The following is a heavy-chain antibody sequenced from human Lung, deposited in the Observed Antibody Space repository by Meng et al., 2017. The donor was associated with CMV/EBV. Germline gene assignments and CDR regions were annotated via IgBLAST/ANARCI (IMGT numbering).Heavy chain of an antibody. CDR1: GFTFSTNW. CDR3: SRTLDH. V-gene: IGHV3-7*01. Sequence: GGSLRLSCAASGFTFSTNWMDWVRQTPGKGLEWVANINPDGSEKYYVGSVEGRFTISRDNGKNLLSLEMISLRAEDTGVYYCSRTLDHWGQGTLVTASS. CDR2: INPDGSEK. J-gene: IGHJ5*02.